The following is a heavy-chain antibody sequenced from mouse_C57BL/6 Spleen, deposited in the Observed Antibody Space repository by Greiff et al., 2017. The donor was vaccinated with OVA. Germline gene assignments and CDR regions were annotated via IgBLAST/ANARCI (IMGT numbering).Heavy chain of an antibody. CDR3: APVGSKFAY. J-gene: IGHJ3*01. V-gene: IGHV1-9*01. Sequence: QVQLQQSGAELMKPGASVKLSCTATGYTFTGYCLEWVKQRPGHGLEWIGEILPGSGSTNYNEKFKGKATFTADTSSNTAYMQLSSLTTEDSAIDYYAPVGSKFAYWGQGTLVTVSA. CDR1: GYTFTGYC. D-gene: IGHD1-1*01. CDR2: ILPGSGST.